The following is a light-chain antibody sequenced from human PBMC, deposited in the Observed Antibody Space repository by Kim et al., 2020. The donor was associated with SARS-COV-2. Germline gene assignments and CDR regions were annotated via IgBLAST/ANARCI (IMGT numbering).Light chain of an antibody. CDR3: CSYAGSYTYV. CDR2: DVS. CDR1: SSDVGGYNY. J-gene: IGLJ1*01. Sequence: QSALTQPRSVSGSPGQSVAISCTGSSSDVGGYNYVSWYQQHPGKAPKLMIYDVSQRPSGVPDRFSGSKSGNTASLTISGLQAEDEADYYCCSYAGSYTYVFGTGTNVTVL. V-gene: IGLV2-11*01.